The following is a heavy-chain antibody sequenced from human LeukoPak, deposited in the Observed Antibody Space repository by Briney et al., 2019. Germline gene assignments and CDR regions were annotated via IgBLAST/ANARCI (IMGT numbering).Heavy chain of an antibody. V-gene: IGHV1-3*01. Sequence: ASVKVSCKASGYTCTSYAMHWVRQAPGQRLEWMGWINAGNGNTKYSQKFQGRVTITRDTSASTAYMELSSLRSEDTAVYYCARGYSSGFVYFDYWGQGTLVTVSS. D-gene: IGHD6-19*01. CDR2: INAGNGNT. J-gene: IGHJ4*02. CDR3: ARGYSSGFVYFDY. CDR1: GYTCTSYA.